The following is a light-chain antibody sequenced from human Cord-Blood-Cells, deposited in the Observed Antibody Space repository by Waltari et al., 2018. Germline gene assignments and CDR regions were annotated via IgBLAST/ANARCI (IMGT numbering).Light chain of an antibody. V-gene: IGLV2-23*01. CDR1: SSAVGSYNL. Sequence: QSALTQPASVSGSPGQSITISCPGTSSAVGSYNLVSWYQQHPGKAPKLMIYEGSKRHSGVSSRVSGSKSGNTASLTISGLQAEDEADYYCCSYAGSSTLGVFGGGTKLTVL. CDR2: EGS. CDR3: CSYAGSSTLGV. J-gene: IGLJ2*01.